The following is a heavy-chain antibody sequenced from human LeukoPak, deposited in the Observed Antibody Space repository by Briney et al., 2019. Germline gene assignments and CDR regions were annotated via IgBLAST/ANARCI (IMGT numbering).Heavy chain of an antibody. CDR1: GFTFGDYA. CDR3: TRMVVVGITIFGVAGNDAFDI. D-gene: IGHD3-3*01. CDR2: IRSKAYGGTT. Sequence: QPGRSLRLSCTASGFTFGDYAMSWVRQAPGKGLEWVGFIRSKAYGGTTEYAASVKGRFTISRDDSKSIAYLQMNSLKTEDTAVYYCTRMVVVGITIFGVAGNDAFDIWGQGTMVTVSS. V-gene: IGHV3-49*04. J-gene: IGHJ3*02.